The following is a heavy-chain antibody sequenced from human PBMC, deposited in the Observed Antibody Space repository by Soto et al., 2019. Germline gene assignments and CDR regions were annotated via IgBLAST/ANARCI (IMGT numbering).Heavy chain of an antibody. D-gene: IGHD3-16*01. CDR2: ISYDGSNK. V-gene: IGHV3-30-3*01. J-gene: IGHJ6*02. CDR3: ARDYVGAGYYGMDV. CDR1: GFTFSSYA. Sequence: PGGSLRLSCAASGFTFSSYAMHWVRQAPGKGLEWVAVISYDGSNKYYADSVKGRFTISRDNSKNTLYLQMNSLRAEDTAVYYCARDYVGAGYYGMDVWGQGTTVTVSS.